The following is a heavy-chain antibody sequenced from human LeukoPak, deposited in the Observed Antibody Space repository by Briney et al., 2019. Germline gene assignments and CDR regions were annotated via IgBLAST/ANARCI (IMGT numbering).Heavy chain of an antibody. CDR1: GFTFSKYW. CDR2: INTDGTVT. V-gene: IGHV3-74*01. Sequence: GSLRLSCAASGFTFSKYWMLWVRQAPGKGLESVSRINTDGTVTTYADSVKGRFTVSRDNADNTMFLQMNSGRDEDTAVYYCATKQWLAPPPDSWGQGTPVTVSS. J-gene: IGHJ4*02. CDR3: ATKQWLAPPPDS. D-gene: IGHD6-19*01.